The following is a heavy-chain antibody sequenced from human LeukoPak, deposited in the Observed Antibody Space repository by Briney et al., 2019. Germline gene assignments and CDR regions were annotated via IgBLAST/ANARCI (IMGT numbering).Heavy chain of an antibody. CDR2: ISPSGYRT. D-gene: IGHD3-22*01. Sequence: GGSLRLSCAASGFTFSSYAMSWVRHAPGKGLEWGSFISPSGYRTSNAESVEGRFTVSRDNTRNTLYLQMNSLRDEDTGVYYCAIMHGYSDASGFWVQWGQGTLVTVSS. CDR3: AIMHGYSDASGFWVQ. J-gene: IGHJ4*02. CDR1: GFTFSSYA. V-gene: IGHV3-23*01.